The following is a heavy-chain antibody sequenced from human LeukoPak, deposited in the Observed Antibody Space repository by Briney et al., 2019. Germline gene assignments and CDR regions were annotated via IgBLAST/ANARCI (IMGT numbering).Heavy chain of an antibody. D-gene: IGHD6-13*01. CDR2: ISDDASHK. CDR3: AKNREGYSKLD. Sequence: GSLRLSCVGSGFSFSNYGMHWVRQAPGKGLEWVAVISDDASHKYYADSVKGRFTISRDNSKNTLYLQMDSLRLEDTAVFYCAKNREGYSKLDWGQGTLVTVSS. CDR1: GFSFSNYG. V-gene: IGHV3-30*18. J-gene: IGHJ4*02.